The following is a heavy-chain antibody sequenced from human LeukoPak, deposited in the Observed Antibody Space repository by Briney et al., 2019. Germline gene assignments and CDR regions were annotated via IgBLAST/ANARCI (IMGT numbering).Heavy chain of an antibody. D-gene: IGHD1-26*01. CDR1: GYTFTGYY. V-gene: IGHV1-2*02. CDR2: INPNSGGT. CDR3: ARGGVVGATSVWFDP. J-gene: IGHJ5*02. Sequence: GASVKVSCKASGYTFTGYYMHWVRQAPGQGLEWMGWINPNSGGTNYAQKFQGRVTMTRDTSISTAYMELSRLRSDDTAVYYCARGGVVGATSVWFDPWGQGTLVTVSS.